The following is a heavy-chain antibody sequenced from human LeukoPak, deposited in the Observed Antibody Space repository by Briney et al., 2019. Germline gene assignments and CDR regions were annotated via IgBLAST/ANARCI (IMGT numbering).Heavy chain of an antibody. CDR3: ARDGPTYYDFLSGPRT. V-gene: IGHV3-7*01. J-gene: IGHJ5*02. D-gene: IGHD3-3*01. CDR2: IKLDGSEK. CDR1: GFTFSSYW. Sequence: GGSLRLSCASSGFTFSSYWMSWVRQAPGKGLEWVANIKLDGSEKYYVDSVKDRFTISRDNAKNSLYLQMNSLRAEDTAVYYCARDGPTYYDFLSGPRTWGQGTLVTVSS.